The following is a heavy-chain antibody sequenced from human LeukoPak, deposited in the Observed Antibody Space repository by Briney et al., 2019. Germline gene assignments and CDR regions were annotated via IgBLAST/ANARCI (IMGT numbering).Heavy chain of an antibody. J-gene: IGHJ4*02. CDR2: IYPGDSDT. V-gene: IGHV5-51*01. CDR3: ARGSGYDFDDF. Sequence: GESLKISCKASGYNFTNYWIGWVRQMPDNGLEWMGIIYPGDSDTRYSPSFQGQVTISADKSIKTAYLQWSSLKASDTAMYYCARGSGYDFDDFWGQGTLVTVSS. D-gene: IGHD5-12*01. CDR1: GYNFTNYW.